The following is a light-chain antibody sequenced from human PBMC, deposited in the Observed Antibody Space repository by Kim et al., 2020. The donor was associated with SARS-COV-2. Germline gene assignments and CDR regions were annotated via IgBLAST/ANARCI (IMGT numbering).Light chain of an antibody. CDR2: DAS. V-gene: IGKV3-11*01. Sequence: EIVLTQSPATLSLSPGERATLSCRASQSIGYFLAWFQQKPGQAPRLLIYDASNRVTGIPARFSGSGSGTDFTLTISSLEPEDFALYYCQQRTNRLPYTFGQGTKVDIK. CDR1: QSIGYF. J-gene: IGKJ2*01. CDR3: QQRTNRLPYT.